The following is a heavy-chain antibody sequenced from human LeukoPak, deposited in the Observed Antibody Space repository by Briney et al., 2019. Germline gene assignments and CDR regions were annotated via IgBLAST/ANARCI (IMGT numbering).Heavy chain of an antibody. V-gene: IGHV3-11*04. CDR1: GFTFSDYY. J-gene: IGHJ5*02. CDR3: ARDGSQDIVLMAPENWFDP. CDR2: ISSSGSTI. D-gene: IGHD2-8*01. Sequence: PGGSLRLSCAASGFTFSDYYMSWIRQAPGKGLEWVSYISSSGSTIYYADSVKGRFTISRDNAKNSLYLQMNSLRAEDTAVYYCARDGSQDIVLMAPENWFDPWGQGTLVTVSS.